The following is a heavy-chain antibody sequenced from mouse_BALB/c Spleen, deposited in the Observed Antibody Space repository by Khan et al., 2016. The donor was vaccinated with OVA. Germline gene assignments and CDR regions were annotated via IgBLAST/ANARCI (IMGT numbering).Heavy chain of an antibody. CDR2: ISYSGNT. D-gene: IGHD1-1*02. J-gene: IGHJ2*02. V-gene: IGHV3-2*02. Sequence: EVQLQESGPGLVKPSQSLSLTCTVTGYSITSDYAWNWIRQFPGNKLEWMGFISYSGNTKYNPSLKSRFSFTRDTSNNQFFLQLNSVTTGDTATYYRERVYGGDFDYWGQGTSLTVSS. CDR3: ERVYGGDFDY. CDR1: GYSITSDYA.